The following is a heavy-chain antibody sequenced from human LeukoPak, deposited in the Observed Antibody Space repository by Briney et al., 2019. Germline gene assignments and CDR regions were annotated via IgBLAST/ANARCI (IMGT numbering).Heavy chain of an antibody. CDR3: ARGNTNDAFDI. V-gene: IGHV4-30-2*01. Sequence: SETLSLTCTVSGGSISSSSYYWSWIRQPPGKGLEWIGYIYHSGSTYYNPSLKSRVTISVDRSKNQFSLKLSSVTAADTAVYYCARGNTNDAFDIWGQGTMVTVSS. D-gene: IGHD1-1*01. J-gene: IGHJ3*02. CDR2: IYHSGST. CDR1: GGSISSSSYY.